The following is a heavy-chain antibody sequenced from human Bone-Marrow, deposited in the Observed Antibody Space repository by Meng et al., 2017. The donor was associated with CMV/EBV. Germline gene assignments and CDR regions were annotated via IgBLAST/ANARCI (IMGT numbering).Heavy chain of an antibody. CDR3: AKTLNVYYYDSSGYYYGNYYYGMDV. V-gene: IGHV3-23*01. D-gene: IGHD3-22*01. CDR1: GFTFSSYA. Sequence: GESLKISCAASGFTFSSYAISWVRQAPGKGLEWVSAISGSGGSTYYADSVKGRFTISRDNSKNTLYRQMNSLRAEDTAVYYCAKTLNVYYYDSSGYYYGNYYYGMDVWGQGTTVTVSS. CDR2: ISGSGGST. J-gene: IGHJ6*02.